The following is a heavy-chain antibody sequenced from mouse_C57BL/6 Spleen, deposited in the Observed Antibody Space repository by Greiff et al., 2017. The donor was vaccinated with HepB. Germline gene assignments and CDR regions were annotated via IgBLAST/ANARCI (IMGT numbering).Heavy chain of an antibody. V-gene: IGHV5-17*01. CDR1: GFTFSDYG. CDR3: ARNCDYGSSLYYFDY. J-gene: IGHJ2*01. CDR2: ISSGSSTI. D-gene: IGHD1-1*01. Sequence: EVKLVESGGGLVKPGGSLKLSCAASGFTFSDYGLHWVRQAPAKGLEWVAYISSGSSTIYYADTVKGRFTISRDNAKNTLFLQLTSLRSEDTAMYYCARNCDYGSSLYYFDYWGQGTTLTVSS.